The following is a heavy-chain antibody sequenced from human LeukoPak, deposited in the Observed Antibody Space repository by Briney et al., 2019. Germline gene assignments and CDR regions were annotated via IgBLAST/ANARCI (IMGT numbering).Heavy chain of an antibody. CDR1: GGSFSGYY. CDR2: INHSGST. Sequence: SETLSLTCAVYGGSFSGYYWSWIRQPPGKGLEWIGEINHSGSTNYNPSLKSRVTISVDTSKNQFSLKLSSVTAADTAVYYCARVRKYYYDSSGYGRYYFDYWGQGTLVTVSS. D-gene: IGHD3-22*01. CDR3: ARVRKYYYDSSGYGRYYFDY. J-gene: IGHJ4*02. V-gene: IGHV4-34*01.